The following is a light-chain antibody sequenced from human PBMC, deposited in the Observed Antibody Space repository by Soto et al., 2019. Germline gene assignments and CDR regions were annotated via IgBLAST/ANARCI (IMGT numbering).Light chain of an antibody. CDR3: QQYYDWPLWT. V-gene: IGKV3-20*01. J-gene: IGKJ1*01. Sequence: EIVLTQSPGTLSLSPGESATLSCRAVQSVSSSYLAWYQQKPGQAPRLLIYGASSRATGIPDRFSGSGSGTDFTLTISSLQSEDFAVYYCQQYYDWPLWTFGQGTKVDIK. CDR2: GAS. CDR1: QSVSSSY.